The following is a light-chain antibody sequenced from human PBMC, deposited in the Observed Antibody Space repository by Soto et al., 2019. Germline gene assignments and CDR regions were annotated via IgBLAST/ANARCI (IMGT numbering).Light chain of an antibody. CDR3: MQTLQTPT. CDR2: LGS. Sequence: DIVITHSPLSLPVTPVEPASISFMSSQILMHSNGYNYVDWYLQKPGQSPQLLIYLGSNRASGVPDRFSGSGSGTDFTLKISRVEAEDVGVYYCMQTLQTPTFGQGTKVDIK. J-gene: IGKJ1*01. V-gene: IGKV2-28*01. CDR1: QILMHSNGYNY.